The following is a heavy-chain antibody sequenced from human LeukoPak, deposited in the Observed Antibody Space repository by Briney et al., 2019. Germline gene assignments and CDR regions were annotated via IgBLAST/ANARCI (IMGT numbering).Heavy chain of an antibody. Sequence: GESLKISCKGSGYIFTSYWIGWVRRLPGKGLEWMGIIYPGDSDTRYSPSFQGQVTISADKSISTAYLQWSSLEASDTAMYYCARPSRYGGYVNYWGQGTLVTVSS. V-gene: IGHV5-51*01. CDR1: GYIFTSYW. CDR2: IYPGDSDT. J-gene: IGHJ4*02. D-gene: IGHD1-26*01. CDR3: ARPSRYGGYVNY.